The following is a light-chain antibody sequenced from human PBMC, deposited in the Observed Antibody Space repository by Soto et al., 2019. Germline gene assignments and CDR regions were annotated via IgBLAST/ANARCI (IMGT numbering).Light chain of an antibody. CDR2: GAA. Sequence: EIGLNTSPGTPSFVPGERGTPSRRASQTLSSNFLAWYQQRPGQAPSLLIYGAANRATGVPDRFSGGGSGTDFTLTISRLEPEDFAVYYCQQFGSAPRTFGQGTRLEIK. CDR1: QTLSSNF. J-gene: IGKJ5*01. V-gene: IGKV3-20*01. CDR3: QQFGSAPRT.